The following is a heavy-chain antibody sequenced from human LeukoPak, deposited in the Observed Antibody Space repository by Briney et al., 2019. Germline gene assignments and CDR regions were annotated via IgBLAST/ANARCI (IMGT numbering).Heavy chain of an antibody. CDR3: ARWARAESYY. CDR1: GFTVSSNY. V-gene: IGHV3-66*01. CDR2: IYSGGST. D-gene: IGHD3-10*01. J-gene: IGHJ4*02. Sequence: PGGSLRLPCAASGFTVSSNYMSWVRPAPGEGLGWVSVIYSGGSTYYVDTVKGRFTISRDNSKNTLYLQINSLRAEDRAGYYCARWARAESYYWGRGALVTVSS.